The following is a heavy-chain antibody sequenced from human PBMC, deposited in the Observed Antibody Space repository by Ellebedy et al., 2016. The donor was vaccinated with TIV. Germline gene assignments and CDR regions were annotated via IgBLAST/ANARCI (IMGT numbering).Heavy chain of an antibody. CDR2: IYYDGST. CDR3: ATDWGRAAVL. CDR1: GGSISSDNYY. V-gene: IGHV4-39*07. J-gene: IGHJ4*02. Sequence: SETLSLXXAVSGGSISSDNYYWDWIRQPPGKGLEWIGSIYYDGSTYYNPSLKSRVTISVDTSKNQFSLKLSSVTAADTAVYYCATDWGRAAVLWGQGTLVTVSS. D-gene: IGHD3-16*01.